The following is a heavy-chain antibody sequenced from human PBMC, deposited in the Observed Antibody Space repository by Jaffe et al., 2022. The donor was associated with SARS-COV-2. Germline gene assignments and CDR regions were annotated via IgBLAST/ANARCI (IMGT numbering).Heavy chain of an antibody. Sequence: QVQLQESGPGLVKPSETLSLTCTVSGGSISSYYWSWIRQPPGKGLEWIGYIYYSGSTNYNPSLKSRVTISVDTSKNQFSLKLSSVTAADTAVYYCARRAYGDYNYFDYWGQGTLVTVSS. CDR1: GGSISSYY. V-gene: IGHV4-59*08. J-gene: IGHJ4*02. CDR3: ARRAYGDYNYFDY. CDR2: IYYSGST. D-gene: IGHD4-17*01.